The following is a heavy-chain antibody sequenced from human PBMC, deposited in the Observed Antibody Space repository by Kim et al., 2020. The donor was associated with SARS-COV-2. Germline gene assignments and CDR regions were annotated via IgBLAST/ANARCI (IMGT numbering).Heavy chain of an antibody. CDR3: TKAVKFLWYGMDG. CDR2: ISDDGSKQ. V-gene: IGHV3-30*18. CDR1: GFTFSSDG. Sequence: GGSLRLSCAGSGFTFSSDGMYWVRQAPGKGLEWVATISDDGSKQYYSDSVKGRFTISRDNSNNTLYLQMHSLRAEDTAVYYCTKAVKFLWYGMDGWGQGTMVTVSS. J-gene: IGHJ6*02.